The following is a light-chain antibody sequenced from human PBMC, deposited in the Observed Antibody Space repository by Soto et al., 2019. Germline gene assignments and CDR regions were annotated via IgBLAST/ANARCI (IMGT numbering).Light chain of an antibody. CDR1: SSDVGSYNL. CDR3: CSYAASRTSVV. V-gene: IGLV2-23*01. Sequence: QSALTQPASVSGSPGQSITISCTGTSSDVGSYNLVSWYQQHPGKAPKLMIYDGTERPSGVSNRFSGSKSGNTASLTISGLQAEDEADYNCCSYAASRTSVVFGGGTKLTVL. CDR2: DGT. J-gene: IGLJ2*01.